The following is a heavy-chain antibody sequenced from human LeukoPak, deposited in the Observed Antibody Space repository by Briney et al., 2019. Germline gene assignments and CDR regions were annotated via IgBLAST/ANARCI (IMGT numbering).Heavy chain of an antibody. CDR2: ISQDGTES. CDR3: ARDSTGTVFDL. V-gene: IGHV3-7*04. Sequence: GGSLRLSCVASGFTFISYWMTWVRQAPGKGLEWVAQISQDGTESYSVDSVRGRFTISRDNAKNSVYLQMNSLRPEDTAVYYCARDSTGTVFDLWGQGALVTVSS. J-gene: IGHJ4*02. D-gene: IGHD1-1*01. CDR1: GFTFISYW.